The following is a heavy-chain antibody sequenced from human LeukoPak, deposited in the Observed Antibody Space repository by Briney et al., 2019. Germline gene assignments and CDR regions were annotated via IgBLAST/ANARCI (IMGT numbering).Heavy chain of an antibody. CDR1: GFTFSSYA. CDR2: ISGSGGST. J-gene: IGHJ4*01. V-gene: IGHV3-23*01. D-gene: IGHD3-10*01. Sequence: GGSLRLSCAASGFTFSSYAMSWVRQAPGKGLEWVSVISGSGGSTYYAESVKGRFTISRDNSKNTLYLQMYTVRDEDTAAYYSSKDLVFYGYRGQGTLGTVSA. CDR3: SKDLVFYGY.